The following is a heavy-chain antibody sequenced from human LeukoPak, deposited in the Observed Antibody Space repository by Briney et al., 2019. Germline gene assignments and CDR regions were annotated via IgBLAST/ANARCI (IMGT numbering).Heavy chain of an antibody. CDR3: ARAGVVVPAAMLHYYYYGMDV. D-gene: IGHD2-2*01. CDR2: IWYDGSNK. Sequence: GGSLRLSCAASGFTFSSYGMHWVRQAPGKGLEWVAVIWYDGSNKYYADSVKGRFTISRDNSKNTLYLQMNSLRAEDTAVYYCARAGVVVPAAMLHYYYYGMDVWGQGTTVTVSS. V-gene: IGHV3-33*01. CDR1: GFTFSSYG. J-gene: IGHJ6*02.